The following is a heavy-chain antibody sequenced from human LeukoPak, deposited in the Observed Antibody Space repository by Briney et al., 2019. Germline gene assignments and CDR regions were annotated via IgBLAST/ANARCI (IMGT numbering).Heavy chain of an antibody. J-gene: IGHJ3*02. V-gene: IGHV5-51*01. CDR1: GYSFTTYW. Sequence: GESLKTPCKGSGYSFTTYWIGWVRQMPGKGLEWMGIIYPGDSDTRYSPSFQGQVTISADKSISTAYLQWSSLKASDSAMYYCATGGQPAAFDIWGQGTMVTVSS. CDR2: IYPGDSDT. D-gene: IGHD3-16*01. CDR3: ATGGQPAAFDI.